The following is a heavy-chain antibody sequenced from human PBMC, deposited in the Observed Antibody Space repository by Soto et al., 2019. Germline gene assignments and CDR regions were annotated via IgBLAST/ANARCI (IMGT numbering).Heavy chain of an antibody. J-gene: IGHJ4*02. V-gene: IGHV3-23*01. Sequence: EVQLLESGGGLVQPGGSLRLSCAASGFTFSSYAMSWVRQAPGKGLEWVSAISGSGGSTYYADSVKGRFTISRDNSKNTLYLQMNSLRAEDTAVYYCAKFALGCTNGVCYLDYWGQGTLLTVSS. CDR3: AKFALGCTNGVCYLDY. D-gene: IGHD2-8*01. CDR2: ISGSGGST. CDR1: GFTFSSYA.